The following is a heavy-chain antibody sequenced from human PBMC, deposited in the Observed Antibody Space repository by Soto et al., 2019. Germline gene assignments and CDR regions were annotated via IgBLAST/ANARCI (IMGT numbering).Heavy chain of an antibody. J-gene: IGHJ6*02. CDR2: INTYHGNT. CDR1: GYTFTNYG. CDR3: ARSPGYSASWGYFYYGMKI. V-gene: IGHV1-18*01. D-gene: IGHD6-13*01. Sequence: QVQLVQSGAELKKPGASVKVSCKASGYTFTNYGISWVRQAPGQGLEWMGWINTYHGNTKYAQKLQGRVTMTKVTSTSTAYMELTSVRSDDTAVYYCARSPGYSASWGYFYYGMKIWGQGTTVIVSS.